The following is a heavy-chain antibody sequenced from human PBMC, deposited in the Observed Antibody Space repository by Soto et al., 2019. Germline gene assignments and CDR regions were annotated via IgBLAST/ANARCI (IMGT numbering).Heavy chain of an antibody. CDR3: ARGLRGYYYYYGMDV. CDR1: GGSFSGYY. J-gene: IGHJ6*02. V-gene: IGHV4-34*01. Sequence: PSETLSLTCAVYGGSFSGYYWSWIRQPPGKGLEWIGEINHSGSTNYNPSLKSRVTISVDTSKNQFSLKLSSVTAAGTAVYYCARGLRGYYYYYGMDVWGQGTTVTVSS. CDR2: INHSGST. D-gene: IGHD3-10*01.